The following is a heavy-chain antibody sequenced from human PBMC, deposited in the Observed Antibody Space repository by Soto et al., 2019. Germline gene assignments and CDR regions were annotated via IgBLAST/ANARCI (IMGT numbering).Heavy chain of an antibody. V-gene: IGHV4-31*03. CDR3: ASAVRGVAIDY. D-gene: IGHD3-10*01. CDR1: GGSISSGGYY. Sequence: SETLSLTCTVSGGSISSGGYYWSWIRQHPGKGLEWIGYIYYSGSTYYNPSLKSRVTISVDTSKNQFSLKLSSVTAADTAVYYCASAVRGVAIDYWGQGTLVTVSS. J-gene: IGHJ4*02. CDR2: IYYSGST.